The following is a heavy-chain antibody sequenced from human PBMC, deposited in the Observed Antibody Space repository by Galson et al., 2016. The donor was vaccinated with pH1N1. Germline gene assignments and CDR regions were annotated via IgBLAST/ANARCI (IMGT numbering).Heavy chain of an antibody. Sequence: SLRLSCAASGFTFSDYYMDWVRQSPEKGLEWVAGIYGGSARIDYADSVKGRFTISRDDAKKSLFLQMNNLRSEDTALYYCAKDKAGDLDSWGQGTLVTVSS. D-gene: IGHD3-10*01. CDR3: AKDKAGDLDS. V-gene: IGHV3-9*01. J-gene: IGHJ4*02. CDR1: GFTFSDYY. CDR2: IYGGSARI.